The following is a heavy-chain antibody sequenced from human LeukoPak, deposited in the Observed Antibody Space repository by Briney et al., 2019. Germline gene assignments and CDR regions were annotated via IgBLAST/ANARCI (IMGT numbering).Heavy chain of an antibody. Sequence: PGRSLRLSCAASGFPFSSYGMHWVRQAPGKGLEWVAVISYDGSDKYYADSVKGRFTISRDNSKNTLYLQMNSLRADDTAVYYCVKEHDFGSGSYPEHWGQGTLVTVSS. CDR2: ISYDGSDK. CDR3: VKEHDFGSGSYPEH. D-gene: IGHD3-10*01. J-gene: IGHJ1*01. CDR1: GFPFSSYG. V-gene: IGHV3-30*18.